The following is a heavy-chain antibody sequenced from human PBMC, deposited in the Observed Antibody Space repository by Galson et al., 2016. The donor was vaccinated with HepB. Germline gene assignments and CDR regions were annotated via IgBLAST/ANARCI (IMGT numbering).Heavy chain of an antibody. CDR2: ISYDGSNK. Sequence: SLRLSCASSGFTFGGFWMSWVRQAPGKGLEWVAVISYDGSNKYYADSVKGRFTISRDNSKNTLYLQMNSLRAEDTAVYYCARDRRRYFDWFVLWGQGTLVTVSS. CDR1: GFTFGGFW. V-gene: IGHV3-30-3*01. D-gene: IGHD3-9*01. CDR3: ARDRRRYFDWFVL. J-gene: IGHJ4*02.